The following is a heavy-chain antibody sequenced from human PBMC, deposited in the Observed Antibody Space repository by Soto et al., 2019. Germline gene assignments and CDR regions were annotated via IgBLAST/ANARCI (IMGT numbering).Heavy chain of an antibody. CDR3: ARPVPP. CDR1: GGSFSGYY. CDR2: IYYSGST. J-gene: IGHJ5*02. Sequence: PSETLSLTCAVYGGSFSGYYWSWIRQHPGKGLEWIGYIYYSGSTYYNPSLKSRVTISVDTSKNQFSLKLSSVTAADTAVYYCARPVPPWAQGTLVTVSS. V-gene: IGHV4-31*11.